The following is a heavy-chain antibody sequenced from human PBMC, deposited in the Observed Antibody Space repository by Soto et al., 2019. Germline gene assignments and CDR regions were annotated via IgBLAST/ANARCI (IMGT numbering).Heavy chain of an antibody. CDR1: GDSVSSNSAA. Sequence: SQTLSLTCAISGDSVSSNSAAWNWIRQSPSRGLEWLGRTYYRSKWYYDYAVSVKSRVTINPDTSKSQFSLSLRSATAADTATYYCARGTRALITSFFAYWGQGIPVTVSS. V-gene: IGHV6-1*01. CDR2: TYYRSKWYY. D-gene: IGHD1-20*01. J-gene: IGHJ4*02. CDR3: ARGTRALITSFFAY.